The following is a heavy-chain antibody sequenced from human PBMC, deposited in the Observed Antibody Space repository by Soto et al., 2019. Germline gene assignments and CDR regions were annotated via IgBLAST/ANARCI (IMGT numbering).Heavy chain of an antibody. CDR2: IKQDGSEK. V-gene: IGHV3-7*01. CDR3: ARDLTNYGDYDGQGDYYYYMDV. Sequence: GGSLRLSCAASGFTFSSYWMSWVRQAPGKGLEWVANIKQDGSEKYYVDSVKGRFTISRDNAKNSLYLQMNSLRAEDTAVYYCARDLTNYGDYDGQGDYYYYMDVWGKGTTVTVSS. D-gene: IGHD4-17*01. CDR1: GFTFSSYW. J-gene: IGHJ6*03.